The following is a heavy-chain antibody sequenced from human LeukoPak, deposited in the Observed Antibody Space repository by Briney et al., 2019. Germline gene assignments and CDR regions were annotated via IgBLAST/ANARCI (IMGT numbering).Heavy chain of an antibody. D-gene: IGHD3-16*01. V-gene: IGHV7-4-1*02. CDR3: ARDASMINFDY. J-gene: IGHJ4*02. CDR2: ITTSTGKP. Sequence: ASVKVPCKASGYTFTVYSINWLRQAPGQGLEWMGWITTSTGKPTYAQGFTGRFVFSLDTSVSTTYLHINSLEAEDTAVYYCARDASMINFDYWGQGSLVTVSS. CDR1: GYTFTVYS.